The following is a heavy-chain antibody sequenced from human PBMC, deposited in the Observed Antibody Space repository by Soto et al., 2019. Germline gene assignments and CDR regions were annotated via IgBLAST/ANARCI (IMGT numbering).Heavy chain of an antibody. D-gene: IGHD2-2*01. V-gene: IGHV1-2*02. J-gene: IGHJ6*02. CDR3: ARDLGQADCNSTSCYPFYYYYGLGV. CDR1: GYTFTGYY. CDR2: INPNSGGT. Sequence: ASVKVSCKASGYTFTGYYMHWVRQAPGQGLEWMGWINPNSGGTNYAQKFQGRVTMTRDTSISTAYMELSRLRSDDTAVYYCARDLGQADCNSTSCYPFYYYYGLGVWGHGTMVTVSS.